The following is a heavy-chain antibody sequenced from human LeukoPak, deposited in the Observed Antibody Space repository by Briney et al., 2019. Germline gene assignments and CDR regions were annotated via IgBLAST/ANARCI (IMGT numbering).Heavy chain of an antibody. J-gene: IGHJ4*02. Sequence: GASVKVSCKASGYTFSSYYMHWVRQAPGQGLERMGIINPSGGSTKYAQKFQGRVTMTRDTSTSTVYMELSSLRSEDTAVYYCARDDSSGPQVYWGQGTLVTVSS. CDR2: INPSGGST. CDR1: GYTFSSYY. CDR3: ARDDSSGPQVY. D-gene: IGHD3-22*01. V-gene: IGHV1-46*01.